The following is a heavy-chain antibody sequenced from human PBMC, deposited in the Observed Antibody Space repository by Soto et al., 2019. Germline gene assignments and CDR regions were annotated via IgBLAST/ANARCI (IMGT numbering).Heavy chain of an antibody. J-gene: IGHJ6*02. Sequence: ASVKVSCKASGGTFSSYAISWVRQAPGQGLEWMGWINPNSGATNYAQKFQGRVTMTRDMSISTAYMELSRLRSDDTAVYYCAYETPSSSSYYYYGMDVWGQGTTVTVSS. CDR1: GGTFSSYA. CDR2: INPNSGAT. D-gene: IGHD6-6*01. CDR3: AYETPSSSSYYYYGMDV. V-gene: IGHV1-2*02.